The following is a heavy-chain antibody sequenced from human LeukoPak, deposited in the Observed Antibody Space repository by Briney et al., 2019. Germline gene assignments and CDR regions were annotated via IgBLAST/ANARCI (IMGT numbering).Heavy chain of an antibody. J-gene: IGHJ3*02. D-gene: IGHD3-10*01. V-gene: IGHV4-39*07. Sequence: SETLSLTCTVSGGSISSSSYYWGWIRQPPGKGLEWIGSIYYSGSTNYNPSLKSRVTISVDTSKNQFSLKLSSVTAADTAVYYCARMTRRGAFDIWGQGTMVTVSS. CDR1: GGSISSSSYY. CDR3: ARMTRRGAFDI. CDR2: IYYSGST.